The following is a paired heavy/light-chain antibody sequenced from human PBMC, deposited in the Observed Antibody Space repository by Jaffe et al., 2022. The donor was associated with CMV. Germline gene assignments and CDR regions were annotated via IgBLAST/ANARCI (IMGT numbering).Light chain of an antibody. CDR1: QSLVHSDGNTY. V-gene: IGKV2-30*02. CDR3: MQGTHWPPWT. CDR2: KVS. Sequence: DVVMTQSPPSLPVTLGQPASISCRSSQSLVHSDGNTYLNWFQQRPGQSPRRLIYKVSNRDSGVPDRFSGSGSGTDFTLKISRVEAEDVGVYYCMQGTHWPPWTFGQGTKVEIK. J-gene: IGKJ1*01.
Heavy chain of an antibody. CDR1: GFTFSSYG. D-gene: IGHD6-13*01. CDR3: ARDEWQQPFDY. J-gene: IGHJ4*02. CDR2: IWYDGSNE. V-gene: IGHV3-33*08. Sequence: QVQLVESGGGVVQPGRSLRLSCAASGFTFSSYGMHWVRQAPGKGLEWVAVIWYDGSNEYYADSVKGRFTISRDNSKNTLYLQMNSLRAEDTAIYYCARDEWQQPFDYWGQGTLVTVSS.